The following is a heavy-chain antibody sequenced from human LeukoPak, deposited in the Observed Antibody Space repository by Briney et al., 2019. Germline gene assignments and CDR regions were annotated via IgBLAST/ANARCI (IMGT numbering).Heavy chain of an antibody. V-gene: IGHV3-13*01. D-gene: IGHD1-1*01. CDR3: VRVAKERVGGVYYFDY. CDR2: IGTAGDT. Sequence: GGSLRLSCAASGFTFSDYDMHWVRQATGKGLEWVSVIGTAGDTYYTGSVKGRFTISRENAKNSLYLQMNSLRAGDTAVYYCVRVAKERVGGVYYFDYWGQGTPVTVSS. CDR1: GFTFSDYD. J-gene: IGHJ4*02.